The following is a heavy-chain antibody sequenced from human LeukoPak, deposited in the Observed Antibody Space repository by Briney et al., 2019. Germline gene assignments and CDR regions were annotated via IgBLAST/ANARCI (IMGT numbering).Heavy chain of an antibody. V-gene: IGHV3-23*01. D-gene: IGHD1-26*01. J-gene: IGHJ4*02. CDR2: ISGSGDSI. CDR1: GFTFTSYA. CDR3: AKSLGATSRWDY. Sequence: GGSLRLSCTASGFTFTSYAMTWVRQAPGKGLEWVSSISGSGDSIHYADAVKGRFTISRDNSKNTLYLQMNSLRAEDTAVYYCAKSLGATSRWDYWGQGTLVTVSS.